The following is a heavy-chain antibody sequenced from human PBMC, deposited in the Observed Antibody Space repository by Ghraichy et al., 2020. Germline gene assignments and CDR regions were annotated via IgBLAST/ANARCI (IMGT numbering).Heavy chain of an antibody. CDR1: GSSISSYY. J-gene: IGHJ6*02. V-gene: IGHV4-59*08. Sequence: SETLSLTCTVSGSSISSYYWSWIRQPPGKGLEWIGYIYYSGSTNYNPSLKSRVTISVDTSKNQFSLKLSSVTAADTAVYYCARVTLYSYGYYGMDVWGQGTTVTVSS. CDR3: ARVTLYSYGYYGMDV. D-gene: IGHD5-18*01. CDR2: IYYSGST.